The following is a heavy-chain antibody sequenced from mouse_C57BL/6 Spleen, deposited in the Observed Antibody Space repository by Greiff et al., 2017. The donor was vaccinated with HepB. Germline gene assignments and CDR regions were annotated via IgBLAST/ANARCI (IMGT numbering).Heavy chain of an antibody. J-gene: IGHJ3*01. V-gene: IGHV1-80*01. CDR2: IYPGDGDT. CDR1: GYAFSSYW. CDR3: VRAYSNYEGFAY. Sequence: QVQLKQSGAELVKPGASVKISCKASGYAFSSYWMNWVKQRPGKGLEWIGQIYPGDGDTNYNGKFKGKATLTADKSSSTAYMQLSSLTSEDSAVYFCVRAYSNYEGFAYWGQGTLVTVSA. D-gene: IGHD2-5*01.